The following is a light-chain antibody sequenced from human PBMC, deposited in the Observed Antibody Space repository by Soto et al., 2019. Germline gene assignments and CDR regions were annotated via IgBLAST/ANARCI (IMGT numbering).Light chain of an antibody. Sequence: DIQLTQSPSFLSASVGDRVTITCRASQDISNYLAWYQQKPGKAPNLLIFLASSLQSGVPSRFSGSGSGTEFTLTISSPHPEDLATYYCQQLFIFPPTFGQGTRLEIK. CDR1: QDISNY. CDR2: LAS. CDR3: QQLFIFPPT. V-gene: IGKV1-9*01. J-gene: IGKJ5*01.